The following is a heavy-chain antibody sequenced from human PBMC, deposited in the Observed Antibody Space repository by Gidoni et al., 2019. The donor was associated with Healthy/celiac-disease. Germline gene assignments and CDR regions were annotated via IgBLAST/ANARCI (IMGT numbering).Heavy chain of an antibody. CDR1: GGSISSYY. Sequence: QVQLQESGPGLVKPSETLSITCTVSGGSISSYYWSWIRQPPGNGLEWIGYIYYSGSTTYNPSLKSRGTLSVDTSKNQFSLKLSSVTAADTAVYYCSSWDGKYDFWSGYYMGGWFDPWGQGTLVTVSS. J-gene: IGHJ5*02. CDR3: SSWDGKYDFWSGYYMGGWFDP. CDR2: IYYSGST. V-gene: IGHV4-59*01. D-gene: IGHD3-3*01.